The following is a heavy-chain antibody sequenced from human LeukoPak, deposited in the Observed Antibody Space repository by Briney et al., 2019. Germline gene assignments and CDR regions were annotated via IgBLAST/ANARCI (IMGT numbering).Heavy chain of an antibody. V-gene: IGHV1-8*01. J-gene: IGHJ5*02. CDR1: GYTFTSYD. Sequence: ASVKVSCKASGYTFTSYDINWVRQATGQGREWMGWMNPNSGNTGYAQKFQGRVTMTRNTSISTAYMELSSLRSEDTAVYYCARSDPTASGEHWFDPWGQGTLVTVSS. CDR2: MNPNSGNT. CDR3: ARSDPTASGEHWFDP. D-gene: IGHD1-1*01.